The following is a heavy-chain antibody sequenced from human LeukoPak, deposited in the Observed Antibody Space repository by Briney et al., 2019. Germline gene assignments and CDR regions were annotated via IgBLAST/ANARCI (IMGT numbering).Heavy chain of an antibody. CDR2: IYSGGST. CDR1: GFTVSSNY. J-gene: IGHJ4*02. V-gene: IGHV3-53*01. Sequence: GGSLRLSCAASGFTVSSNYMSWVRQAPGKGLEWVSVIYSGGSTYYADSVKGRFTISRDNSKNTLYLQMNSLRAEDTAVYYCARAGIVGAPDYWGREPWSPSPQ. D-gene: IGHD1-26*01. CDR3: ARAGIVGAPDY.